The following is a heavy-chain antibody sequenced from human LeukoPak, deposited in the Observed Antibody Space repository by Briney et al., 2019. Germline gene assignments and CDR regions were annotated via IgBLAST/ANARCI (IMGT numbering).Heavy chain of an antibody. CDR2: ISSSSSYI. V-gene: IGHV3-21*01. CDR3: ARTRDSAYYYGSGSFAY. Sequence: GGSLRLSCAASGFTFTSYSMNSVRQAPGKGLEWVSSISSSSSYIYYADSVKGRFTISRDNAKNSLYLQMNSLRAEDTAVYYCARTRDSAYYYGSGSFAYWGQGTLVTVSS. D-gene: IGHD3-10*01. CDR1: GFTFTSYS. J-gene: IGHJ4*02.